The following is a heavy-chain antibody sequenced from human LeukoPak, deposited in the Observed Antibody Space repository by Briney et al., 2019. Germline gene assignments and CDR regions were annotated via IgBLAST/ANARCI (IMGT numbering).Heavy chain of an antibody. CDR3: AKTTSDDYGGDSFYYYYMDV. D-gene: IGHD4-23*01. Sequence: ASVKVSCKASGYTFTGYYIHWVRQAPGQGLEWMGWINPNTGGTNYAQEFQGRFTMTRDTSISTAYMELSGLRSDDTAVYFCAKTTSDDYGGDSFYYYYMDVWGKGTKVTVSS. J-gene: IGHJ6*03. CDR1: GYTFTGYY. CDR2: INPNTGGT. V-gene: IGHV1-2*02.